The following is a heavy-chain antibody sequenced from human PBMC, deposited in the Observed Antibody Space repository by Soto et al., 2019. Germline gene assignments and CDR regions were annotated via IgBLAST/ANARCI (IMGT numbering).Heavy chain of an antibody. CDR2: ISYDGSNK. CDR3: ANIPIVGARRDY. J-gene: IGHJ4*02. V-gene: IGHV3-30*18. CDR1: GFTFSSYG. D-gene: IGHD1-26*01. Sequence: TGGSLRLSCAASGFTFSSYGMHWVRQAPGKGLEWVAVISYDGSNKYYADSVKGRFTISRDNSKNTLYLQMNSLRAEDTAVYYCANIPIVGARRDYWGQGTLVTVSS.